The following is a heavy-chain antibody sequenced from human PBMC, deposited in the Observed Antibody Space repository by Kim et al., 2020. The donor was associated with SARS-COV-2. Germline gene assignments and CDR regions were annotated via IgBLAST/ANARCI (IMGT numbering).Heavy chain of an antibody. D-gene: IGHD6-13*01. Sequence: YYADSVKGRFTISRDNSKNTLYLQMSSRRAEDTAVYYCVKDQWIAAANDYWGQGTLVTVSS. V-gene: IGHV3-64D*09. CDR3: VKDQWIAAANDY. J-gene: IGHJ4*02.